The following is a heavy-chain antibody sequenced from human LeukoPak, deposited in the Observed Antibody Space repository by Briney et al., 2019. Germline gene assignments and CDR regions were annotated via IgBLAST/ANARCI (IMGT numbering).Heavy chain of an antibody. CDR2: VSNDGSKK. Sequence: GGSLRLSCAASGFTFSSYGMHWVRQPPGKGLEWVGFVSNDGSKKFYADFVKGRFSISRDNSKNTLYVQMNSLGAEDTALYYCAKLGFDSSGSHSLVDYWGQGTPVTVFS. CDR3: AKLGFDSSGSHSLVDY. D-gene: IGHD3-22*01. J-gene: IGHJ4*02. CDR1: GFTFSSYG. V-gene: IGHV3-30*18.